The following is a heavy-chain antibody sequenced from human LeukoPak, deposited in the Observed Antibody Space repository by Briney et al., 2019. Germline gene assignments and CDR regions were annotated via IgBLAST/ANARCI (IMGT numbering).Heavy chain of an antibody. CDR1: GFTLSNYW. Sequence: PGGSLRLSCAASGFTLSNYWMHWGREVPGKGLVWVSRINTGGSSTTYADSVKGRFTISRDNAKNTLYLQMNSLRAEDTAVYYCARSNQADDYWGQGTLVTVSS. CDR3: ARSNQADDY. V-gene: IGHV3-74*01. D-gene: IGHD4-11*01. CDR2: INTGGSST. J-gene: IGHJ4*02.